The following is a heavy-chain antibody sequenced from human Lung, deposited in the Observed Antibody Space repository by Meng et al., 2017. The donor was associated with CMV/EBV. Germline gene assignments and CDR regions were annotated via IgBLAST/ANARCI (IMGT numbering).Heavy chain of an antibody. CDR2: ILDDGSNK. CDR3: TTLSTAGPEYFDY. D-gene: IGHD6-13*01. Sequence: ASGFTFVKYAMHWVRQDPGKGLEWVAAILDDGSNKYYADSVRGRFTISRDNSKKILYLEVNTPTTEDTAVYYCTTLSTAGPEYFDYWGQGTLVTVSS. V-gene: IGHV3-30*04. CDR1: GFTFVKYA. J-gene: IGHJ4*02.